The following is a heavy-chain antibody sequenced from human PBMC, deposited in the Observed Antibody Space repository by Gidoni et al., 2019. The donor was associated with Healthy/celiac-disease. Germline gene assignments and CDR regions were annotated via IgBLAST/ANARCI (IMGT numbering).Heavy chain of an antibody. Sequence: QVKLVQSGAEVKTPGASVKVSCKASGYTFNSYAMHWVRQAPGQRLEWMGWINAGNGKTKYSQKFQGRVTITRDTSASTAYMELSSLRSEDTAVYYCARGTVTTSWGMDVWGQGTTVTVSS. D-gene: IGHD4-17*01. CDR3: ARGTVTTSWGMDV. CDR2: INAGNGKT. J-gene: IGHJ6*02. V-gene: IGHV1-3*01. CDR1: GYTFNSYA.